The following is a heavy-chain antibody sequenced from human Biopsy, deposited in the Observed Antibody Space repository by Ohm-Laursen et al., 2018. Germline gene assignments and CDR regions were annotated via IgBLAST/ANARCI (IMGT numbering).Heavy chain of an antibody. CDR2: INAKTGDT. D-gene: IGHD3-22*01. J-gene: IGHJ5*02. Sequence: AASVKVSCKVSGYTFTGYHVHWVRQAPGQGLEWMGWINAKTGDTNYAQKFQGRVTMTRDTSISTAYVDLSSLRSDDTAVCYCTRGGYYYDSLAYYYWFDPWGQGTLVTVSS. CDR3: TRGGYYYDSLAYYYWFDP. CDR1: GYTFTGYH. V-gene: IGHV1-2*02.